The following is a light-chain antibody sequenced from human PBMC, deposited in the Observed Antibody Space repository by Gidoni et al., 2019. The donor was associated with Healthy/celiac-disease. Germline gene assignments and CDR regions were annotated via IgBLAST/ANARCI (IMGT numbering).Light chain of an antibody. CDR1: SSDVGGYNY. CDR3: SSYTSSSTL. CDR2: DVS. Sequence: QSALTQPASVSGSPGPSITISCTGTSSDVGGYNYVYWYQQHPGKAPKLMIYDVSNRPSGVSNRFSGSKSGNTASLTISGLQAEDEADYYCSSYTSSSTLFGGGTKLTVL. J-gene: IGLJ2*01. V-gene: IGLV2-14*01.